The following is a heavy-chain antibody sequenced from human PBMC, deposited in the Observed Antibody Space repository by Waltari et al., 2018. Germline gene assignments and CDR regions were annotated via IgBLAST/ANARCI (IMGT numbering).Heavy chain of an antibody. D-gene: IGHD2-21*02. V-gene: IGHV4-59*01. CDR2: IYYPGST. CDR1: GGAISGCY. CDR3: ARGGGGDWEWFDP. Sequence: QVQLQESGPSLLKPSETLSLIWTVSGGAISGCYWRGVRQPPGKGLDWIGYIYYPGSTNFNPSLKSRVTMSVDTSKNQFSLKLSSVTAADTAFYYCARGGGGDWEWFDPWGQGTLVTVSS. J-gene: IGHJ5*02.